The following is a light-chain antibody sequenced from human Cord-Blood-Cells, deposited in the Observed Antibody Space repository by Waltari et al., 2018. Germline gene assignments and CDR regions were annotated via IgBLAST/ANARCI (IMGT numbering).Light chain of an antibody. V-gene: IGKV1-39*01. CDR2: AAS. CDR1: QSISSY. J-gene: IGKJ1*01. CDR3: QQSYSTPWT. Sequence: DIQMTQSTSSLSASVGERVTITCRASQSISSYLNWYQQKPGKAPKLLIYAASSLQSGVPSRFSGSGSGTDFTLTISSLQPEDFATYYCQQSYSTPWTFGQGTKVEIK.